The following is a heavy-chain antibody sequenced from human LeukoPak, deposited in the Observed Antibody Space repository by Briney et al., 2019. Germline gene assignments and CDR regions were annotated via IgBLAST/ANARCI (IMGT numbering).Heavy chain of an antibody. CDR1: GGSISIRSYY. CDR2: ISYSGSP. D-gene: IGHD3-10*01. J-gene: IGHJ4*02. Sequence: SETLSLTCTISGGSISIRSYYWGWIRQPPGKGLEWIGSISYSGSPYYNSSLKSRVTISVDTSKNHFSLKLTSVTAPDTAVYYCARHNLRADYFDYWGQGSLVTVSS. CDR3: ARHNLRADYFDY. V-gene: IGHV4-39*01.